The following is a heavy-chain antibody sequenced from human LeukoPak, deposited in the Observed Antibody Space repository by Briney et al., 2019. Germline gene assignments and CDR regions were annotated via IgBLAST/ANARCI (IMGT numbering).Heavy chain of an antibody. CDR2: INHSGST. V-gene: IGHV4-39*07. D-gene: IGHD6-13*01. CDR1: GGSISSSSYY. CDR3: ARGHHSSSWLDY. Sequence: PSETLSLTCTVSGGSISSSSYYWGWIRQPPGKGLEWIGEINHSGSTNYNPSLKSRVTISVDTSKNQFSLKLSSVTAADTAVYYCARGHHSSSWLDYWGQGTLVTVSS. J-gene: IGHJ4*02.